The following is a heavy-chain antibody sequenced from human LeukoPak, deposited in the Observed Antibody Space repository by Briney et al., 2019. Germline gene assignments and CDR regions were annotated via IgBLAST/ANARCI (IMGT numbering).Heavy chain of an antibody. CDR1: GGSFSGYY. CDR3: ARESHSGSGKNVWAFDI. V-gene: IGHV4-34*01. D-gene: IGHD3-10*01. Sequence: PSETLSLTCAVYGGSFSGYYWSWIRQPPGKGLEWIGEINHSGSTNYNPSLKSRVTISVDTSKNQFSLKLSSVTAADTAVYYCARESHSGSGKNVWAFDIWGQGTMVTVSS. J-gene: IGHJ3*02. CDR2: INHSGST.